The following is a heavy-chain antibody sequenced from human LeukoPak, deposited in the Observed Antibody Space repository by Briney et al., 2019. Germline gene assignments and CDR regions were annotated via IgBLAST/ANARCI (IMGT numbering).Heavy chain of an antibody. CDR2: INPNSGNT. Sequence: GASVKVSCKASGYTFTSYDINWVRQATGQGLEWMGWINPNSGNTGYAQKFQGRVTMTRNTSINTAYMYLSSLRSEDTAVYYCASFGYGWGSTPGSGMDVWGQGNTVTVSS. CDR1: GYTFTSYD. CDR3: ASFGYGWGSTPGSGMDV. V-gene: IGHV1-8*01. J-gene: IGHJ6*02. D-gene: IGHD3-10*01.